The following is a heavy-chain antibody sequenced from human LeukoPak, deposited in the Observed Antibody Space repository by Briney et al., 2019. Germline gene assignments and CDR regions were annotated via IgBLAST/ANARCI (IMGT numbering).Heavy chain of an antibody. D-gene: IGHD6-13*01. Sequence: ASETLSLTCTVSGGSISSSSYYWGWIRQPPGKGLEWIGSIYYSGSTYYNPSLKSRVTISVDTSKNQFSLKLSSVTAADTAVYCCASSIAAAGLFRPYHFDYWGQGTLVTVSS. J-gene: IGHJ4*02. CDR1: GGSISSSSYY. CDR2: IYYSGST. CDR3: ASSIAAAGLFRPYHFDY. V-gene: IGHV4-39*01.